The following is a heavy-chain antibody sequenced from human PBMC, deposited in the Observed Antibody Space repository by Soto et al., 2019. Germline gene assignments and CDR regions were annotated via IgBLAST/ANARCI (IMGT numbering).Heavy chain of an antibody. V-gene: IGHV3-33*01. CDR2: IWYDGSNK. CDR1: GFTFSSYG. D-gene: IGHD6-19*01. J-gene: IGHJ4*02. CDR3: ARDREQWLVGYYFDY. Sequence: LRLSCSASGFTFSSYGMHWVRQAPGKGLEWVAVIWYDGSNKYYADSVKGRFTISRDNSKDTLDLQMNSLRAEDTAVYYCARDREQWLVGYYFDYWGQGTLVTVSS.